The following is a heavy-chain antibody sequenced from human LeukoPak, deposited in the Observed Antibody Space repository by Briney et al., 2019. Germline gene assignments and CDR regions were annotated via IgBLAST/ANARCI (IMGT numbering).Heavy chain of an antibody. CDR2: ISGGGGST. CDR1: GFTFSNYA. V-gene: IGHV3-23*01. Sequence: GGSLRLSCAASGFTFSNYAMNWVRQAPGKGLEWVTGISGGGGSTYYADSVKGRFTISRDNSKNTLDLQMNSLRAEDTAVYYCAKNPYYVFWSGYSNWFDPWGQGALVTVSS. CDR3: AKNPYYVFWSGYSNWFDP. J-gene: IGHJ5*02. D-gene: IGHD3-3*01.